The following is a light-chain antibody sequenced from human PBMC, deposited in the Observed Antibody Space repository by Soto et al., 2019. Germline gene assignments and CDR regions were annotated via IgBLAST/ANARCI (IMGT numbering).Light chain of an antibody. CDR1: QSVDSY. CDR3: QQRGNWPRT. J-gene: IGKJ1*01. CDR2: DAS. V-gene: IGKV3-11*01. Sequence: EIVLTQSPATLSLSPGERASLSCRASQSVDSYLAWYQQKPGQAPRLLIHDASNRAAGIPARFSGSGFGTVLPLPISSLEPEDFAVYYCQQRGNWPRTFGQGTKVEFK.